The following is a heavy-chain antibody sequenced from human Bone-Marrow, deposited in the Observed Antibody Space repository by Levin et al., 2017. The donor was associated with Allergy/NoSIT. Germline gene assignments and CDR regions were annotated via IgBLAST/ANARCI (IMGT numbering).Heavy chain of an antibody. CDR2: IYPGDSDT. CDR3: ARQGPAYCSSTSCSPNWFDP. V-gene: IGHV5-51*01. Sequence: KVSCKGSGYSFTSYWIGWVRQMPGKGLEWMGIIYPGDSDTRYSPSFQGQVTIPADTSISTAYLQWSRLKDSDTAMYYCARQGPAYCSSTSCSPNWFDPWGQGTLVTVSS. CDR1: GYSFTSYW. D-gene: IGHD2-2*01. J-gene: IGHJ5*02.